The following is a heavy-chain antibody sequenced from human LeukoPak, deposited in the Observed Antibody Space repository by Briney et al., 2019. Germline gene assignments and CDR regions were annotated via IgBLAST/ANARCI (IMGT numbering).Heavy chain of an antibody. CDR3: AKEGYDILTGYRTNWFDP. Sequence: GGSLRLSCEASGFTFSIYAMTWVRQASGKGLEWVSTFTNHHTTYYTDSVKGRFTISRDNSKNTLYLQMDSVRPEDTAVYYCAKEGYDILTGYRTNWFDPWGQGTLVTVSS. D-gene: IGHD3-9*01. CDR2: FTNHHTT. CDR1: GFTFSIYA. J-gene: IGHJ5*02. V-gene: IGHV3-23*01.